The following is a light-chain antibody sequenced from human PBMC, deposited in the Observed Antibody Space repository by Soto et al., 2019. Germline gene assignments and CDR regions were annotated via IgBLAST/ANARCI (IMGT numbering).Light chain of an antibody. J-gene: IGKJ5*01. CDR3: HQGKSYPNT. CDR2: DAS. Sequence: AIQLTQSPSSLSASVGDRVTLTCRASQGISTALAWYQQQPGEAPNLLIFDASNLESGVPSRCSGSGSGTDFTLTSSSLQPEDDATYYCHQGKSYPNTFGQGTRLE. V-gene: IGKV1-13*02. CDR1: QGISTA.